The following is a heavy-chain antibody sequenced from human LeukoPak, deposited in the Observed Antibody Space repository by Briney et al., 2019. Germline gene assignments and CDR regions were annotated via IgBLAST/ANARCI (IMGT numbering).Heavy chain of an antibody. J-gene: IGHJ6*03. Sequence: GGSLRLSCAASGFTFSSYEMNWVRQAPGKGLEWVSYISSSGSTIYYADSVKGRFTISRDNAKNSLYLQMNSLRAEDTAVYYCARLVSGGLYYYYYYMDVWGKGTTVTISS. CDR3: ARLVSGGLYYYYYYMDV. CDR2: ISSSGSTI. V-gene: IGHV3-48*03. D-gene: IGHD1-14*01. CDR1: GFTFSSYE.